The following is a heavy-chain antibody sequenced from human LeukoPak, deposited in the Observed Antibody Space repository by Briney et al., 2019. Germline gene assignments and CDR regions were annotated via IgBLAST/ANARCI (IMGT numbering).Heavy chain of an antibody. Sequence: SETLSLTCTVSGGSISSYYWSWIRQAAGKGLEWIGRIYTSGSTNYNPSLKSRVTMSVDTSKNQFSLKLSSVTAADTAVYYCARSIAVAVSQIPFDIWGQGTMVTVSS. V-gene: IGHV4-4*07. CDR1: GGSISSYY. CDR3: ARSIAVAVSQIPFDI. D-gene: IGHD6-19*01. J-gene: IGHJ3*02. CDR2: IYTSGST.